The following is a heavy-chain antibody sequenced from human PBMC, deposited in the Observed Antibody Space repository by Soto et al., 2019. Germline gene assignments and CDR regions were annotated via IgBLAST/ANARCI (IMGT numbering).Heavy chain of an antibody. J-gene: IGHJ6*02. Sequence: QVQLVESGGGVVQPGRSLRLSCAASGFTFSNYGMHWVRQAPGKGLEWVAFILYDGSDKYFADSVKGRFTISRDNSKNTLDLQMNSLRAEDTAVYYCAKDRIVMIRGVMNYYGMDVWGQGTTVTGSS. CDR2: ILYDGSDK. V-gene: IGHV3-30*18. CDR1: GFTFSNYG. D-gene: IGHD3-10*01. CDR3: AKDRIVMIRGVMNYYGMDV.